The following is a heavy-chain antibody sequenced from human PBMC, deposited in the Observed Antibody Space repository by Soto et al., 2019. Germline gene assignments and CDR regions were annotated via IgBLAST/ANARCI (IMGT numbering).Heavy chain of an antibody. D-gene: IGHD3-16*01. V-gene: IGHV4-34*01. J-gene: IGHJ4*02. Sequence: QVQLQQWGGGLLKPSETLSLTCGLHRGSFSYFHWSWIRQPPGKGLEWIGEIHTSGSTNYNPSLRSRVTMPIDTAAMQFSLPLNSVTAAGTAVYYCARGGGKPASTNVFWGQGALVTVSS. CDR2: IHTSGST. CDR3: ARGGGKPASTNVF. CDR1: RGSFSYFH.